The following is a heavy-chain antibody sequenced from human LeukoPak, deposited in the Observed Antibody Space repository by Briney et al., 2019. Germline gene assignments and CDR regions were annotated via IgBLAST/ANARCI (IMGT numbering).Heavy chain of an antibody. CDR1: GYSISSGYY. J-gene: IGHJ4*02. D-gene: IGHD5/OR15-5a*01. CDR3: ARANRVSLYYFDY. V-gene: IGHV4-38-2*02. Sequence: SEALSLTCTVSGYSISSGYYWGWIRQPPGKGLEWIGSIYHSGSTYYNPSLKSRVTISVDTSKNQFSLKLSSVTAADTAVYYCARANRVSLYYFDYWGQGTLVTVSS. CDR2: IYHSGST.